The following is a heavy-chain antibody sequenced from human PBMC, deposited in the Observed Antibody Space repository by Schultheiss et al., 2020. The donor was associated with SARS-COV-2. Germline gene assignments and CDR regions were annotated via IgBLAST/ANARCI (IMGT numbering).Heavy chain of an antibody. CDR1: GFTFSSYA. J-gene: IGHJ4*02. D-gene: IGHD6-6*01. V-gene: IGHV4-59*08. Sequence: GSLRLSCAASGFTFSSYAMHWVRQAPGKGLEWIGYIYYSGSTNYNPSLKSRVTISLDTSKNQFSLKVTSLTAADTAMYYCAGLVGRRDYWGQGTLVTVSS. CDR2: IYYSGST. CDR3: AGLVGRRDY.